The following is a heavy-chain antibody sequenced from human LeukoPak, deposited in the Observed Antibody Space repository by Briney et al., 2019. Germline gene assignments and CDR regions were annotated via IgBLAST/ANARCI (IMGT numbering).Heavy chain of an antibody. V-gene: IGHV3-11*01. D-gene: IGHD4-17*01. CDR2: ISSSGSTI. J-gene: IGHJ6*02. Sequence: GGSLRLSCAASGFTFSDYYMSWIRQAPGKGLEWVSYISSSGSTIYYADSVKGRFTISRDNAKNSLYLQMNSLRAEDTAVYYCARDAVDLHDYGDYVNYYYGMDVWGQGTTVTVSS. CDR1: GFTFSDYY. CDR3: ARDAVDLHDYGDYVNYYYGMDV.